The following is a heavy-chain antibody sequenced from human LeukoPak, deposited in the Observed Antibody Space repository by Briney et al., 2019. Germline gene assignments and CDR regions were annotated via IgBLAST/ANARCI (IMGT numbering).Heavy chain of an antibody. CDR3: AKDAVRGSGRINWFDS. J-gene: IGHJ5*01. D-gene: IGHD3-10*01. CDR2: ITGIGGST. Sequence: PGGSLRLSCATSGFTFGSYAMTWVRQAPGKGLEWVSGITGIGGSTYYADSVKGRFTISRDNSKNTLYLQMNSLRGEDTAAYYCAKDAVRGSGRINWFDSWGQGTLATVSS. V-gene: IGHV3-23*01. CDR1: GFTFGSYA.